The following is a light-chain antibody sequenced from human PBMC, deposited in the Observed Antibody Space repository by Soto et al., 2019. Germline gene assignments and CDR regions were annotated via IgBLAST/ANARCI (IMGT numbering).Light chain of an antibody. J-gene: IGLJ1*01. CDR2: DNN. CDR1: SSNIGNNY. Sequence: QSVLTQPPSVSAAPGQKVTISCSGSSSNIGNNYVSWYQQLPGTAPKLLIYDNNKRPSGIPDRFSGSKSGTSATLGLTGLQTGDEADYYCGTWDSSLSEHVFGTGTKLTVL. V-gene: IGLV1-51*01. CDR3: GTWDSSLSEHV.